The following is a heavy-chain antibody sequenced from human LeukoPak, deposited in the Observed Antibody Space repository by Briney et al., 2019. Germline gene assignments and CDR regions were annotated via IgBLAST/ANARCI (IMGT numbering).Heavy chain of an antibody. CDR2: INWNGGST. Sequence: GSLRLSCAASGFTFDDYGMSWVRQAPGKGLEWVSGINWNGGSTGYADSVKGRFTISRDNAKNSLFLQMNSLTADDTAVYYCARERTTIVSGTTIGAYWGQGTLVTVSS. V-gene: IGHV3-20*04. CDR1: GFTFDDYG. J-gene: IGHJ4*02. CDR3: ARERTTIVSGTTIGAY. D-gene: IGHD2/OR15-2a*01.